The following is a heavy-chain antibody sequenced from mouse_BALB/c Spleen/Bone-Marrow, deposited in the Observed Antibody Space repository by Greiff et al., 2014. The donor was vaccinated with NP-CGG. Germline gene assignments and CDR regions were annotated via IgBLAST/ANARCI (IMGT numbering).Heavy chain of an antibody. Sequence: EVQLQQSGGDLVKPGGSLKLSCAAPGFSFSGYGMSWVRQTPDKRLEWVATIGVGGTYTYYPDSVKGRFTISRDNAKNTLYLRMSSLKSEDTAMYYCARPFTTVVATVFAYWGQGTLVTVSA. CDR3: ARPFTTVVATVFAY. CDR1: GFSFSGYG. D-gene: IGHD1-1*01. J-gene: IGHJ3*01. CDR2: IGVGGTYT. V-gene: IGHV5-6*01.